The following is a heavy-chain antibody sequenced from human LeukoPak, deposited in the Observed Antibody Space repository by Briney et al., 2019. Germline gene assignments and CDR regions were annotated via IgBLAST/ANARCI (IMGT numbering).Heavy chain of an antibody. CDR3: ARGVYIAAAQYGY. D-gene: IGHD6-13*01. CDR1: GGSISSYY. V-gene: IGHV4-59*01. J-gene: IGHJ4*02. Sequence: PSETLSLTCSVSGGSISSYYWSWIRQPPGKGLEWIGYIYYSGSTNYNPSLKSRVTILVDTSKNQFSLKLSSVTAADTAVYYCARGVYIAAAQYGYWGQGTPVSVSS. CDR2: IYYSGST.